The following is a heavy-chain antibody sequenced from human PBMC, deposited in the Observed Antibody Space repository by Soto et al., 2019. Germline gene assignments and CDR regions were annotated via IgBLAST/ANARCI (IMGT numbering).Heavy chain of an antibody. D-gene: IGHD1-1*01. J-gene: IGHJ4*02. CDR2: ISASGGST. CDR3: ATTGLGTGRYFFHD. Sequence: EVQLLDSGGGLVQPGGSLRLSCVASGFTSSSCAMRWVRQAPGKGLEWVSGISASGGSTYYADYVKGRFTISRDNSKNPLYLQMHSLRAEDAAVYYCATTGLGTGRYFFHDWGQGTLVTVYS. V-gene: IGHV3-23*01. CDR1: GFTSSSCA.